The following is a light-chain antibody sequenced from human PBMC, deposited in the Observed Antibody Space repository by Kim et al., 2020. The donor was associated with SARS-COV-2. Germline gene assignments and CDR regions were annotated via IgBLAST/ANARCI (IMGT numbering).Light chain of an antibody. CDR3: QQYNSYSEYT. CDR1: QSINTW. J-gene: IGKJ2*01. V-gene: IGKV1-5*01. CDR2: DAS. Sequence: ASEGDRVTITCRASQSINTWLACYQQKPGKAPKLLIYDASSLESGVPFRFSGSGSGTEFTLTISGLQPDDFATYYCQQYNSYSEYTFGQGTKLEI.